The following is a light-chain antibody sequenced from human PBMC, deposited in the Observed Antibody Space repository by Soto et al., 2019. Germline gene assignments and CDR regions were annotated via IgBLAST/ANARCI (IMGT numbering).Light chain of an antibody. CDR3: QQSYTMPYV. CDR1: QTTNNY. Sequence: DIQMAQSTSSLSASFGDTVTITWRASQTTNNYLNWYQLKKGKAPKLLIYASSTLQTGVPSRFAGSGYGTDFKLTIISLQTEDYATYFCQQSYTMPYVFGPGTKVDIK. J-gene: IGKJ2*01. V-gene: IGKV1-39*01. CDR2: ASS.